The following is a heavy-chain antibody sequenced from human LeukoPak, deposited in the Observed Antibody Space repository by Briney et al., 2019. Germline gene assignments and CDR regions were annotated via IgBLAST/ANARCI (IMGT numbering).Heavy chain of an antibody. CDR2: IYYSGST. V-gene: IGHV4-59*01. D-gene: IGHD3-10*01. Sequence: PSETLSLTRTVSGGSISSYYWSWIRQPPGKGLEWIGYIYYSGSTNYNPSLKSRVTISVDTSKNQFSLKLSSVTAADTAVYYCARGGDVTMVAIGYWGQGTLVTVSS. CDR3: ARGGDVTMVAIGY. J-gene: IGHJ4*02. CDR1: GGSISSYY.